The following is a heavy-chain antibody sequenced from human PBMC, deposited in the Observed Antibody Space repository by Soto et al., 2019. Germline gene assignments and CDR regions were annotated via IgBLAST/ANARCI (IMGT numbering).Heavy chain of an antibody. V-gene: IGHV3-30*18. CDR2: ISYDGSIK. J-gene: IGHJ6*02. CDR1: GFTFRGYG. Sequence: GGSLRLSCAASGFTFRGYGMHWVRQAPGRGLEWVALISYDGSIKYYADSVRGRFTISRDNSMNTLYLQMNSLRAEDTAVYYCANSEYSRYKNIDVWGQGTTVTVSS. CDR3: ANSEYSRYKNIDV. D-gene: IGHD5-18*01.